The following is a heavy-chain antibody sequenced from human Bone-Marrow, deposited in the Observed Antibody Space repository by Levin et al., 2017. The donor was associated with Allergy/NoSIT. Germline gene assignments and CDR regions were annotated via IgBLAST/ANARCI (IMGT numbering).Heavy chain of an antibody. CDR2: ISGSGSNT. D-gene: IGHD3-22*01. V-gene: IGHV3-23*01. CDR3: AGYDTSGYHSPFDY. Sequence: GESLKISCAASGLIFSNYAMNWVRQAPGKGLEWFSQISGSGSNTHYADSVRGRFTFSRDNSNNTVYLQMNSLRADDTAVYYCAGYDTSGYHSPFDYWGQGTLVTVSS. J-gene: IGHJ4*02. CDR1: GLIFSNYA.